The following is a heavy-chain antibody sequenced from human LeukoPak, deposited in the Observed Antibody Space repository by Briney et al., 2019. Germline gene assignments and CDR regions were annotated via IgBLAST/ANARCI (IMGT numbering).Heavy chain of an antibody. V-gene: IGHV1-18*01. CDR1: GHTFTSYG. CDR2: ISVYNGNT. J-gene: IGHJ4*02. D-gene: IGHD3-10*01. Sequence: ASVKVSCKASGHTFTSYGISWVRQAPGQGLEWMGWISVYNGNTKYAQSLQGRVTMTTDTSTSTAYMELRSLRSDDTAVYYCARRNYGSGSYYGFDYWGQGTLVTVSS. CDR3: ARRNYGSGSYYGFDY.